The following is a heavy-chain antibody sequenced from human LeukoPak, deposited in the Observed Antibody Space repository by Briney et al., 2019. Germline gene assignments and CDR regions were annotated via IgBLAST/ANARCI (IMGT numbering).Heavy chain of an antibody. CDR2: ITSGGLYT. Sequence: GGSLRLSCAASGFTFNTYGMNWAGQAPGRGLEWVSSITSGGLYTYYTDSVKGRFTISRDNAKSSLYLQMNSLRAEDSAVYYCARLYGSGYDAFDIWGQGTMVTVSS. D-gene: IGHD3-10*01. J-gene: IGHJ3*02. V-gene: IGHV3-21*01. CDR3: ARLYGSGYDAFDI. CDR1: GFTFNTYG.